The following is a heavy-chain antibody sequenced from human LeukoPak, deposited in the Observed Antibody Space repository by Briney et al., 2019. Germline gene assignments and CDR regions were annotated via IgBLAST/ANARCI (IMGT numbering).Heavy chain of an antibody. CDR1: GGTFSNHA. V-gene: IGHV1-69*04. J-gene: IGHJ6*02. Sequence: SVKVSCKASGGTFSNHAISWVRQAPGQGLEWMGRIIPINGITNYAQRSQGRVTITADKSTSTAYMNLTGLRTEDTAVYYCATPPLAVPLVRHYYYYGMDVWGQGTTVTVSS. D-gene: IGHD6-19*01. CDR2: IIPINGIT. CDR3: ATPPLAVPLVRHYYYYGMDV.